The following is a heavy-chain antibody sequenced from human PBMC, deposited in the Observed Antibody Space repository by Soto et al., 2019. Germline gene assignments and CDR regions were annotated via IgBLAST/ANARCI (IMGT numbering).Heavy chain of an antibody. Sequence: QVQLQESGPGLVKPSETLSLTCTVSGGSVSSESHYWSWIRQTPGEGLEWIGYIYYTGSTNYNPTLKGRVTMAVDTSRDQVSLRMRSVTRTDTAVYDCARDQYDFRSGSYYYAMEVWGQGTKVTVSS. CDR3: ARDQYDFRSGSYYYAMEV. J-gene: IGHJ6*02. CDR1: GGSVSSESHY. D-gene: IGHD3-3*01. V-gene: IGHV4-61*01. CDR2: IYYTGST.